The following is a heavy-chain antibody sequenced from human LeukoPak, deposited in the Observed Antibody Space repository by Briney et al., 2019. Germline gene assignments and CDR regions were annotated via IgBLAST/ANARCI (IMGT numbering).Heavy chain of an antibody. CDR1: GGSISSYY. CDR2: IYYSGST. V-gene: IGHV4-59*01. CDR3: ARDSSSWYRVNYFDY. Sequence: SETLSLTCTVSGGSISSYYWSWIRQPPGKGREWIGYIYYSGSTNYNPSLKSRVTISVDTSKNQFSLKLSSVTAADTAVYYCARDSSSWYRVNYFDYWGQGTLVTVSS. J-gene: IGHJ4*02. D-gene: IGHD6-13*01.